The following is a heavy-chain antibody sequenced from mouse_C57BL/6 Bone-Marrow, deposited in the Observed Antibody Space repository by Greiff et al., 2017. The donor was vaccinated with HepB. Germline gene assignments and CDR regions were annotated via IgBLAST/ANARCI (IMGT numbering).Heavy chain of an antibody. V-gene: IGHV1-55*01. J-gene: IGHJ4*01. D-gene: IGHD2-3*01. CDR1: GYTFTSYW. Sequence: QVQLQQSGAELVKPGASVKMSCKASGYTFTSYWITWVKQRPGQGLEWIGDIYPGSGSTNYNEKFKSKATLTVDTSSSTAYMQLISLTSEDSAVYDSARIYDGYPYYAMDYWGQGTSVTVSS. CDR3: ARIYDGYPYYAMDY. CDR2: IYPGSGST.